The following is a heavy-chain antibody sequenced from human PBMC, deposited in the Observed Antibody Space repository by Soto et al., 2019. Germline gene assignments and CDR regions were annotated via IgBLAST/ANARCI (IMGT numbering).Heavy chain of an antibody. V-gene: IGHV3-30*18. Sequence: QVQLVESAGGVVQPGTSLRLSCAASGFTFSAYGMHWVRQVPGKGLEWVAVISYDGSHKDYVDSVKGRIPISRDNSKNTHHLQMNSLRAEDTAVYYWAKEGRGYGGFTPNSYFKNWGQGTLVTVSS. CDR2: ISYDGSHK. J-gene: IGHJ1*01. CDR1: GFTFSAYG. D-gene: IGHD5-12*01. CDR3: AKEGRGYGGFTPNSYFKN.